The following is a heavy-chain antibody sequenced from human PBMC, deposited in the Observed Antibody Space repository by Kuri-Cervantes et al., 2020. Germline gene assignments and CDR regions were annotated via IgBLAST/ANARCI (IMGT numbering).Heavy chain of an antibody. D-gene: IGHD3-16*01. CDR1: GYTFTSYG. CDR3: ARDYPGDHDAFDI. CDR2: ISAYNGNT. J-gene: IGHJ3*02. Sequence: ASVKVSCKASGYTFTSYGISWVRQAPGQGLEWMGWISAYNGNTNYAQKLQGRVTMTTDTSTSTAYMELSSLRSEDTAVYFCARDYPGDHDAFDIWGQGTMVTVSS. V-gene: IGHV1-18*01.